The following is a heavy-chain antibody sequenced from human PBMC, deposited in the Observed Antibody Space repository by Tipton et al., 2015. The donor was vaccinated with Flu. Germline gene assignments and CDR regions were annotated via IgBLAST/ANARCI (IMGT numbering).Heavy chain of an antibody. D-gene: IGHD2-15*01. J-gene: IGHJ5*02. CDR3: ARGLALGYCSGGSCSNWFDP. CDR1: GGSFSGYY. V-gene: IGHV4-34*01. Sequence: TLSLTCAVYGGSFSGYYWSWIRQPPGKGLEWIGEINHSGSTNYNPSLKSRVTISVDTSKNQFSLKLSSVTAADTAVYYCARGLALGYCSGGSCSNWFDPWGQGTLVTVSS. CDR2: INHSGST.